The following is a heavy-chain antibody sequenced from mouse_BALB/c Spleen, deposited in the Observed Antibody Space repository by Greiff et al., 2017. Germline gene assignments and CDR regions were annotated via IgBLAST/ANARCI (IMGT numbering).Heavy chain of an antibody. CDR3: ARTLNYYAMDY. CDR1: GFAFSSYD. CDR2: ISSGGGST. J-gene: IGHJ4*01. V-gene: IGHV5-12-1*01. Sequence: EVKLMESGGGLVKPGGSLKLSCAASGFAFSSYDMSWVRQTPEKRLEWVAYISSGGGSTYYPDTVKGRFTISRDNAKNTLYLQMSSLKSEDTAMYYCARTLNYYAMDYWGQGTSVTVSS.